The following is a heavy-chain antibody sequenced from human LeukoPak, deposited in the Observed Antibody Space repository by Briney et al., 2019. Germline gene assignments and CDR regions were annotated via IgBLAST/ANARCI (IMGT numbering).Heavy chain of an antibody. CDR1: GYTITSYG. V-gene: IGHV1-18*01. Sequence: ASLKVSCKASGYTITSYGISWLRQAPGQGLEWMGWISAYNGNTNYAQKLKGRVTMTPDTSTSTAYMELRSLRSDDTAVYYCARGKKRYYDSSPFDPWGQGTLVTVSS. CDR3: ARGKKRYYDSSPFDP. CDR2: ISAYNGNT. J-gene: IGHJ5*02. D-gene: IGHD3-22*01.